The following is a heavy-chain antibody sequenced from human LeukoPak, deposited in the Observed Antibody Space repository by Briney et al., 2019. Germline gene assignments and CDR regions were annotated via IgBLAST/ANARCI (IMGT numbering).Heavy chain of an antibody. CDR2: IIPIFGTA. CDR3: ARVPIAAAGRDEYYFDY. J-gene: IGHJ4*02. V-gene: IGHV1-69*13. Sequence: SVKVSCKASGGTFSSYAISWVRQAPRQGLEWMGGIIPIFGTANYAQKFQGRVTITADESTSTAYVELSSLRSEDTAVYYCARVPIAAAGRDEYYFDYWGQGTLVTVSS. CDR1: GGTFSSYA. D-gene: IGHD6-13*01.